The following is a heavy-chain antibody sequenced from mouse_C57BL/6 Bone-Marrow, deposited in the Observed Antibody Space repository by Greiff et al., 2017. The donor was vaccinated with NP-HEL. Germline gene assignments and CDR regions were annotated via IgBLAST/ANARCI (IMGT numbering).Heavy chain of an antibody. J-gene: IGHJ2*01. CDR1: GYTFTSYG. D-gene: IGHD1-1*01. CDR2: LYPRSGNT. V-gene: IGHV1-81*01. CDR3: AREGDYYGSPYYFDY. Sequence: QVQLQQSGAELARPGASVKLSCKASGYTFTSYGISWVKQRTGQGLEWIGELYPRSGNTYYNEKFKGKATLTADKSSSTAYMELRSLTSEDSAVYFCAREGDYYGSPYYFDYWGQGTTLTVSS.